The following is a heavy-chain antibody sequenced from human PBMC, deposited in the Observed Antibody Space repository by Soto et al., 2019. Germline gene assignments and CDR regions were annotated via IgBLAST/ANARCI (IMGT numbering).Heavy chain of an antibody. J-gene: IGHJ4*02. CDR3: ARPTGYGDHYYFDY. CDR2: ISAYNGNT. D-gene: IGHD4-17*01. CDR1: GYTFTRNG. Sequence: QVQLVQSGAEVKKPGASVKVSCKASGYTFTRNGIIWVRQAPGQGLEWMGWISAYNGNTKYAQKRQGRVTMTTDTSTSTAYMELRSLRSDDTAVYYCARPTGYGDHYYFDYWGQGTLVTVSS. V-gene: IGHV1-18*01.